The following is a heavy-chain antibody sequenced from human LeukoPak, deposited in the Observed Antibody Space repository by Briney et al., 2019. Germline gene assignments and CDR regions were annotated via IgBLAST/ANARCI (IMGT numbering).Heavy chain of an antibody. CDR3: AREYYDSSGYYPWDY. Sequence: GASVKVSCKASGYTFTGYYMHWVRQAPGQGLEWMGWINPNSGGTNYAQKFQGRVTMTRDTSTSTVYMELSSLRSEDTAVYYCAREYYDSSGYYPWDYWGQGTLVTVSS. J-gene: IGHJ4*02. V-gene: IGHV1-2*02. D-gene: IGHD3-22*01. CDR2: INPNSGGT. CDR1: GYTFTGYY.